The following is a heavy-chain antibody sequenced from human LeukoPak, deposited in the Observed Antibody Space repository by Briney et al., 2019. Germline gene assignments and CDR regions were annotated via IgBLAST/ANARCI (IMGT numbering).Heavy chain of an antibody. CDR2: ISYDGSNK. D-gene: IGHD3-16*01. V-gene: IGHV3-30*04. CDR1: GFTFSSYA. CDR3: ARGRLMQPFDY. Sequence: GRSLRLSCAASGFTFSSYAMHWVRQAPGEGLEWVAVISYDGSNKYYADSVKGRFTISRDNSKNTLYLQMNSLRAEDTAVYYCARGRLMQPFDYWGQGTLVTVSS. J-gene: IGHJ4*02.